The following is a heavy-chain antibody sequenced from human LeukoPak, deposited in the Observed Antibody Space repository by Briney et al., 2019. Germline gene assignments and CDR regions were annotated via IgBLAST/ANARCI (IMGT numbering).Heavy chain of an antibody. CDR2: IYYSGST. CDR3: ARDQVRITIFGDQNWFDP. CDR1: GGSISSSSYY. D-gene: IGHD3-3*01. Sequence: PSETLSLTCTVSGGSISSSSYYWGWIRQPPGKGLEWIGSIYYSGSTYYNPSLKSRDTISVDTSKNQFSLKLSSVTAADTAVYYCARDQVRITIFGDQNWFDPWGQGTLVTVSS. V-gene: IGHV4-39*07. J-gene: IGHJ5*02.